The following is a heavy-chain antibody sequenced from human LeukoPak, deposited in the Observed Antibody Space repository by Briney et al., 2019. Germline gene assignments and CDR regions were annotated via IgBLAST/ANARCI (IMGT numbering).Heavy chain of an antibody. J-gene: IGHJ4*02. CDR3: ARAIVVVTADFDY. D-gene: IGHD2-21*02. Sequence: ASVKVSCKASGYTFTGYYMHWVRQAPGQGLEWMGWINPNSGGTNYAQKFQGRVTMTRDTSISTAYMELSRLRSDDTAVYYCARAIVVVTADFDYRGQGTLVTVSS. CDR1: GYTFTGYY. V-gene: IGHV1-2*02. CDR2: INPNSGGT.